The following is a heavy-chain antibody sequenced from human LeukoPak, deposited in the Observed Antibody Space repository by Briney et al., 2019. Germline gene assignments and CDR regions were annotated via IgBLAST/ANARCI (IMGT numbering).Heavy chain of an antibody. CDR2: FIPIFGTP. Sequence: SVKVSCKASGGTFTIYAISWVRPAPGQGLEWMGGFIPIFGTPTYDQKFQGKATTTTDESTTTAYIKLSSTRSGDRTWYYCARGLPGGYWGQGTLVTVSS. CDR1: GGTFTIYA. CDR3: ARGLPGGY. J-gene: IGHJ4*02. V-gene: IGHV1-69*05. D-gene: IGHD2-15*01.